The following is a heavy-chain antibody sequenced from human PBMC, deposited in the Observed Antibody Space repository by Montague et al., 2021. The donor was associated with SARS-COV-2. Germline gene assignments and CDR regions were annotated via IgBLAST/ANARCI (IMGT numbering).Heavy chain of an antibody. CDR1: GTSFSRYF. V-gene: IGHV4-59*01. CDR3: AYTASRDGYNWPLALDY. Sequence: SETLSLTCAVHGTSFSRYFLNWIRQPPGKRPEWIGYAHNSGNTNYKHSLKSRVTISVDTSKNQFSLRLNSVTAAHTAIYYCAYTASRDGYNWPLALDYWGQGTLVTVSS. CDR2: AHNSGNT. D-gene: IGHD5-24*01. J-gene: IGHJ4*02.